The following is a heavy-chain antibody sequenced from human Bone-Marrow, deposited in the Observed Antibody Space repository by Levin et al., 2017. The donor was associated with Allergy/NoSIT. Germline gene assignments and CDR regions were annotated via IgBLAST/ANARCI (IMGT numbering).Heavy chain of an antibody. CDR1: GFTVNTHH. CDR3: ARPGVVVAGRYYMDG. Sequence: GESLKISCAASGFTVNTHHMTWIRQAPGKGLEWVSNVHVDGSTTHADSVRGRFAISRDNSKNMVYLQMNSLRAEDTAVYYCARPGVVVAGRYYMDGWGKGTTVTVSS. V-gene: IGHV3-53*01. D-gene: IGHD2-2*01. J-gene: IGHJ6*03. CDR2: VHVDGST.